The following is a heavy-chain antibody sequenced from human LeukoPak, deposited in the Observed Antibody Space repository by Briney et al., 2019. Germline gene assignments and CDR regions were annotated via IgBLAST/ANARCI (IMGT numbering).Heavy chain of an antibody. Sequence: GGSLRLSCAASGFTFSSYEMHWVRQAPGKGLEWVSYISSSGSTIYYADSVKGRFTISRDNDKNSLYLQMNSLRAEDTAVYYCARDYGGSSPFDYWGQGTLVTVSS. D-gene: IGHD4-23*01. CDR2: ISSSGSTI. CDR3: ARDYGGSSPFDY. V-gene: IGHV3-48*03. CDR1: GFTFSSYE. J-gene: IGHJ4*02.